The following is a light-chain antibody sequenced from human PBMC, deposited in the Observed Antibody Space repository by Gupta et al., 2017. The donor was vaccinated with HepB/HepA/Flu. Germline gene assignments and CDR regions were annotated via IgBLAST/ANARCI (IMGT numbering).Light chain of an antibody. J-gene: IGKJ1*01. CDR2: SAS. CDR1: QSISSS. CDR3: QQSYSTPWT. V-gene: IGKV1-39*01. Sequence: DIQMTQSPSSLSASVGDRVTIICRASQSISSSLHWYQQKPEKAPKLLIYSASSLQSGVPSRFSGSGSGTDFTLTISSLQPEDFATYHCQQSYSTPWTFGQGTKVEIK.